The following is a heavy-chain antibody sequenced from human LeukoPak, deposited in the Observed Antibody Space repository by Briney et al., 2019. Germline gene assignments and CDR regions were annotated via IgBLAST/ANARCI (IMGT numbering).Heavy chain of an antibody. Sequence: SETLSLTCTASGGSIGSSSYFWGWIRQPSGKGLEWIGSFSYRGGAYHNPSLASRVTISRDTSTSQFSLKLRSVTAADTAVYYCARQVARSLISLRLVSLDSFDIWGQGTTVTVSS. CDR1: GGSIGSSSYF. CDR3: ARQVARSLISLRLVSLDSFDI. J-gene: IGHJ3*02. D-gene: IGHD3-10*01. CDR2: FSYRGGA. V-gene: IGHV4-39*07.